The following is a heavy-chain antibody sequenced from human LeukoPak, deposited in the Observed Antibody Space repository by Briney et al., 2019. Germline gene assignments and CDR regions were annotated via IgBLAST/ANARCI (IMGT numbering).Heavy chain of an antibody. Sequence: GGSLRLSCAASGFTFSSYGMHWVRQAPGKGLEWVAVISYDGSNKYYADSVKGRFTISRDNSKNTLYLQMNSLRAEDTAVYYCAREVYDFWSGYYKGYYYYYMDVWGKGTTVTVSS. CDR2: ISYDGSNK. CDR3: AREVYDFWSGYYKGYYYYYMDV. D-gene: IGHD3-3*01. V-gene: IGHV3-30*03. CDR1: GFTFSSYG. J-gene: IGHJ6*03.